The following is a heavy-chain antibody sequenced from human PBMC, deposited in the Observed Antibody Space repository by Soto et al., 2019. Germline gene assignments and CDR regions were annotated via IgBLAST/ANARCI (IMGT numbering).Heavy chain of an antibody. V-gene: IGHV5-51*01. CDR3: ARLPPTGYYYYYGMDV. CDR2: IYPGDSDT. CDR1: GYSFISYW. J-gene: IGHJ6*02. Sequence: GESLKISCKGSGYSFISYWIGWVRQMPGKGLEWMGIIYPGDSDTRYSPSFQGQVTISADKSISTAYLQWSSLKASDTAMYYCARLPPTGYYYYYGMDVWGQGTTVTVSS.